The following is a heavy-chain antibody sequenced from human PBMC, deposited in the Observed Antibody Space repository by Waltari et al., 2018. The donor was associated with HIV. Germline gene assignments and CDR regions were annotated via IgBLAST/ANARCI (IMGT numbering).Heavy chain of an antibody. J-gene: IGHJ4*02. CDR2: MNIDGSIP. Sequence: EVQLVESGGGLVQTGGSLRLSCAATGFTFSSYWLHWVSQAPGKRLVWVSRMNIDGSIPSYADSVKGRFTISRDNAKNTLYLQMNSLRAEDTAVYYCARDRPPGYGGCGSDYWCQGTLVTVSS. CDR1: GFTFSSYW. D-gene: IGHD4-17*01. CDR3: ARDRPPGYGGCGSDY. V-gene: IGHV3-74*01.